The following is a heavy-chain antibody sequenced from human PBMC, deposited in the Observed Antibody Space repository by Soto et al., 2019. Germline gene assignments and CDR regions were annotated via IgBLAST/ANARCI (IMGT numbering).Heavy chain of an antibody. V-gene: IGHV4-31*03. CDR1: GGSITTGGSY. CDR2: IYHSGNT. CDR3: ARARFQVLYGKPYFDS. D-gene: IGHD2-2*02. Sequence: SETLSLTCTVSGGSITTGGSYWSWIRQHPGKGLEWIGNIYHSGNTYYNPSLKSRLTISVDTSKNHFSLMVDSVTAADTAVYYCARARFQVLYGKPYFDSWGQGTLVTVS. J-gene: IGHJ4*02.